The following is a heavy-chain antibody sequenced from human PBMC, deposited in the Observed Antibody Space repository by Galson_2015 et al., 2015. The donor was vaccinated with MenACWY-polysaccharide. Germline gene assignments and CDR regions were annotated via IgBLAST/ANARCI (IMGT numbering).Heavy chain of an antibody. CDR3: ARDKGILQLDVFDI. V-gene: IGHV1-69*08. CDR1: GGTFNSYN. CDR2: IIPILGNP. Sequence: SVKVSCKASGGTFNSYNIYWVRHAPGQGLEWMGRIIPILGNPNYAQKFQGRVTITADKSSNTVYMELSSLRPEDTAIYYCARDKGILQLDVFDIWGQGTLVTVSS. D-gene: IGHD4-11*01. J-gene: IGHJ3*02.